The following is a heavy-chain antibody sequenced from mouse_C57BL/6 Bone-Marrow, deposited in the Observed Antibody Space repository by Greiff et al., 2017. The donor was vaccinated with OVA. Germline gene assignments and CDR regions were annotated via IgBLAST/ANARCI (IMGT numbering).Heavy chain of an antibody. V-gene: IGHV1-5*01. CDR1: GYTFTSYW. CDR2: IYPGNSDT. Sequence: DVKLVESGTVLARPGASVKMSCKTSGYTFTSYWMHWVKQRPGQGLEWIGAIYPGNSDTSYNQKFKGKAKLTAVTSASTAYMELSSLTSEDSAVYFCARDYYGSSSKYFDVWGTGTTVTVSS. CDR3: ARDYYGSSSKYFDV. J-gene: IGHJ1*03. D-gene: IGHD1-1*01.